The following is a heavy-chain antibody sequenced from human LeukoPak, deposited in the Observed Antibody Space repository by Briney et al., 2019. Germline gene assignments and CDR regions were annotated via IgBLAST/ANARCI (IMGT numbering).Heavy chain of an antibody. Sequence: GGSLRLSCAASGFTFSSYGMHWVRQAPGKGLEWVAVISYDGSNKYYADSVRGRFTISRDNSKNTLYLQMNSLRAEDTAVYYCAKSFYRYYGSGSTGEDWFDPWGQGTLVTVSS. V-gene: IGHV3-30*18. CDR1: GFTFSSYG. CDR3: AKSFYRYYGSGSTGEDWFDP. CDR2: ISYDGSNK. D-gene: IGHD3-10*01. J-gene: IGHJ5*02.